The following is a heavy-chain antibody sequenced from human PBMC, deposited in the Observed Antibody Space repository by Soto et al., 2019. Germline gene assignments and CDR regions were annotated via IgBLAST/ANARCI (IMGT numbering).Heavy chain of an antibody. CDR3: ARDGDTYYYDSSGQAIDY. D-gene: IGHD3-22*01. V-gene: IGHV3-21*01. CDR1: GFTFSSYS. J-gene: IGHJ4*02. Sequence: PGGSLRLSCAASGFTFSSYSMNWVRQAPGKGLEWVSSISSSSSYIYYADSVEGRFTISRDNAKNSLYLQMNSLRAEDTAVYYCARDGDTYYYDSSGQAIDYWGQGTLVTVSS. CDR2: ISSSSSYI.